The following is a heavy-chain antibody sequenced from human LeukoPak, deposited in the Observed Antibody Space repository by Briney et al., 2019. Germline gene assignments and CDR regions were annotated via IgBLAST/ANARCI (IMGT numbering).Heavy chain of an antibody. CDR3: ARDGGRDILTGFGPLSKHFDY. CDR2: ISSSSSTI. V-gene: IGHV3-48*04. Sequence: GGSLRLSCAASGITFSSYSMNWVRQAPGKGLEWLSYISSSSSTIYYADSVKGRFTISRDNAKNSLYLQMNSLRAEDTAVYYCARDGGRDILTGFGPLSKHFDYWGQGTLVTVSS. J-gene: IGHJ4*02. CDR1: GITFSSYS. D-gene: IGHD3-9*01.